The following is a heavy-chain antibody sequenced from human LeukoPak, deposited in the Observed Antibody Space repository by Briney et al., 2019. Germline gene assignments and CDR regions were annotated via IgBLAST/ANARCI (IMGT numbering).Heavy chain of an antibody. Sequence: ASVKVSCTVSGYTLTDLSIHWVRRAPGRGLEWMGGFDPDDGETIYAQKFQGRVTMTEDTSTDTAYMELSSLRSEDTAMYYCAADLASSTGIKRGYWGQGTLVTVSS. CDR3: AADLASSTGIKRGY. V-gene: IGHV1-24*01. CDR1: GYTLTDLS. CDR2: FDPDDGET. D-gene: IGHD2-2*01. J-gene: IGHJ4*02.